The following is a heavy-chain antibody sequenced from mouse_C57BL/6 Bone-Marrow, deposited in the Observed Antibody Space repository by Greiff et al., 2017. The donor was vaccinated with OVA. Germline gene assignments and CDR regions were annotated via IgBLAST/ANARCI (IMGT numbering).Heavy chain of an antibody. CDR2: IYPGGGYT. D-gene: IGHD1-1*01. CDR1: GYTFTNYW. J-gene: IGHJ1*03. CDR3: ARGSSYFYWYFDV. Sequence: VQLQQSGAELVRPGTSVKMSCKASGYTFTNYWIGWAKQRPGHGLEWIGDIYPGGGYTNYNEKFKGKATLTADKSSSTAYMQFSSLTSEDSAIYCGARGSSYFYWYFDVWGTGTTVTVSS. V-gene: IGHV1-63*01.